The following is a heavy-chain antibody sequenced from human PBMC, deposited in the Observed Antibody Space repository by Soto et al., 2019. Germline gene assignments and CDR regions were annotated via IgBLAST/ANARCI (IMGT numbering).Heavy chain of an antibody. J-gene: IGHJ3*02. CDR2: MSYGGNT. D-gene: IGHD4-17*01. CDR1: GASVTSYF. Sequence: QVQLQESGPRLVKTSETLSLTCAVSGASVTSYFWSWIRQPPGKGLEWIAYMSYGGNTNTNASLKSRVTISLDTSKNQVSLNLRSVIAADTAVYFCARADFPDLRDEYSVGAFDIWGPGTMVTVSS. CDR3: ARADFPDLRDEYSVGAFDI. V-gene: IGHV4-59*02.